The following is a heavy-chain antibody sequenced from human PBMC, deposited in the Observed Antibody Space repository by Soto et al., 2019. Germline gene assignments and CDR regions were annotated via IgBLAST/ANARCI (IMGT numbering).Heavy chain of an antibody. J-gene: IGHJ4*02. D-gene: IGHD6-6*01. CDR3: ARGWGYSSSPHDY. V-gene: IGHV4-59*01. Sequence: SETLSLTCTVSGGSISSYYWSWIRQPPGKGLEWIGYIYYSGSTNYNPSLKSRVTISVDTSKNQFSLKLSSVTAADTAVYYCARGWGYSSSPHDYWGQGTLVTGSS. CDR1: GGSISSYY. CDR2: IYYSGST.